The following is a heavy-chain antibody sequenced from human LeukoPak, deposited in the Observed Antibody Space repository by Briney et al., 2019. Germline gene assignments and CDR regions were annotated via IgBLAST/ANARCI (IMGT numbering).Heavy chain of an antibody. D-gene: IGHD2-21*02. CDR3: AIGAVTTMLWNYMDV. J-gene: IGHJ6*03. V-gene: IGHV1-69*13. Sequence: SVKVSCKASGGTFSNYAITWVRQAPGQGLEWMGGIIPMFGTANYAQKFQGRVTITADESTSTAYMELSSLRSEDTAVYYCAIGAVTTMLWNYMDVWGKGTTVTISS. CDR1: GGTFSNYA. CDR2: IIPMFGTA.